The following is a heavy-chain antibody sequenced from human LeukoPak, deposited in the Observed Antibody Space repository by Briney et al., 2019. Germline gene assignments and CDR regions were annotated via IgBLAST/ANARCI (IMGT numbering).Heavy chain of an antibody. CDR2: IYSGGST. V-gene: IGHV3-66*02. CDR1: GFTVSSNY. J-gene: IGHJ4*02. Sequence: GGSLRLTCAASGFTVSSNYMSWVRQAPGKGLEWVSVIYSGGSTYYADSVKGRFTISRDNSKNTLHLQMNSLRAEDTAVYYCARGVTMVRGVINYFDYWGQGTLVTVSS. CDR3: ARGVTMVRGVINYFDY. D-gene: IGHD3-10*01.